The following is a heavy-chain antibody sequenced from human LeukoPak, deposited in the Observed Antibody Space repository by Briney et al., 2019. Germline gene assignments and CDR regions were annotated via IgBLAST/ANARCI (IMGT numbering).Heavy chain of an antibody. J-gene: IGHJ2*01. V-gene: IGHV4-59*01. Sequence: SETLSLTCTVSGGSISGYYYNWIRQPPGKRLEWIGYIYYSGSTNYNPSLKSRVTISLDTSKNQFSLKLSSATTADTAVYYCARSVVTLYWYFDLWGRGTLVTVSS. CDR3: ARSVVTLYWYFDL. D-gene: IGHD4-23*01. CDR2: IYYSGST. CDR1: GGSISGYY.